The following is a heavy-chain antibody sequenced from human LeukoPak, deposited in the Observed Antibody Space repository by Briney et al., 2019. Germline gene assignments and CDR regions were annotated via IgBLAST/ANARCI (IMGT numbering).Heavy chain of an antibody. V-gene: IGHV1-2*02. CDR1: GYTFTGYY. J-gene: IGHJ6*03. D-gene: IGHD3-22*01. Sequence: GASVKVSCKASGYTFTGYYMHWVRQAPGQGLEWMGWINPNSGGTNYAQKFQGRVTMTRDTSISTAYMELSRLRSDDTAAYYCAGGFDSSGYYYQPYYYYYMDVWGKGTTVTVSS. CDR2: INPNSGGT. CDR3: AGGFDSSGYYYQPYYYYYMDV.